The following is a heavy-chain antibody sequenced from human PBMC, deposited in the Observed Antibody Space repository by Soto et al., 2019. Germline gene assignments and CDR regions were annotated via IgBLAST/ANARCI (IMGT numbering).Heavy chain of an antibody. CDR1: GGSISSSSYY. Sequence: SETLSLTCTVSGGSISSSSYYWGWIRQPPGKGLEWIGSIYYSGSTYYNPSLKSRVTISVDTSKNQFSLKLSSVTAADTAVYYCARLRPRRYSSIVPYYFDYWGQGTLVTVSS. D-gene: IGHD6-13*01. J-gene: IGHJ4*02. CDR3: ARLRPRRYSSIVPYYFDY. CDR2: IYYSGST. V-gene: IGHV4-39*01.